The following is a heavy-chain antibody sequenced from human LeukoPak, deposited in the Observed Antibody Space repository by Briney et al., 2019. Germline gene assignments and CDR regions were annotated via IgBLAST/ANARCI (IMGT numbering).Heavy chain of an antibody. Sequence: QSGGSLRLSCGASGFSFSSHWMHWVRQAPGKGLVWVSRINGDGSSISYADSVKGRFTISRDNAKNSLYLQINSLRAEDTAVYYCARVPTTYGMDVWGQGTTVTVSS. J-gene: IGHJ6*02. V-gene: IGHV3-74*01. D-gene: IGHD4-11*01. CDR3: ARVPTTYGMDV. CDR1: GFSFSSHW. CDR2: INGDGSSI.